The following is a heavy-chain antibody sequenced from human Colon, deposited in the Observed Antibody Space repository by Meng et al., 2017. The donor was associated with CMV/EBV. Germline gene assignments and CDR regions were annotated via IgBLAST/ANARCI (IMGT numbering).Heavy chain of an antibody. CDR3: AKDISPVGGSTGYHGMDV. Sequence: SLKISCAASRFTFDDYAMHWVRQAPGKGLEWVSSITWNSGRTGYVDSVEGRFTISRDNAKNSLYLQMNGLRDEDTALYYCAKDISPVGGSTGYHGMDVWGQGTTVTVSS. D-gene: IGHD1-7*01. CDR1: RFTFDDYA. J-gene: IGHJ6*02. V-gene: IGHV3-9*01. CDR2: ITWNSGRT.